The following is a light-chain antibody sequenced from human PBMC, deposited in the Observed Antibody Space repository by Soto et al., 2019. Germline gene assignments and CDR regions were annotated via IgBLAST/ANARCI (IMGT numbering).Light chain of an antibody. Sequence: VILTQSPDTLSLSPGERATLSCRASQSVSSYLAWYQQKPGQAPRLLIYDASNRATGIPARFSGSGSGTDFTLTISSLEPEDFAVYYCQQRSNWPPITFGQGTRLEIK. CDR1: QSVSSY. J-gene: IGKJ5*01. V-gene: IGKV3-11*01. CDR2: DAS. CDR3: QQRSNWPPIT.